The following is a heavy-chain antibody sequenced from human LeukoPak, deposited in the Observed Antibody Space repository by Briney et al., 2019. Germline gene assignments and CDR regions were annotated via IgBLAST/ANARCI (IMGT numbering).Heavy chain of an antibody. Sequence: PGGSLRLPCAGSGFIFSNYWVHWVRRAPGKGLVWVSRINIEGSRTDYADSVRGRFTISRDNAKNTLYLQMNSLTAEDTAVYYCVRSMSGRNDFWGQGTVVSVSS. CDR1: GFIFSNYW. V-gene: IGHV3-74*01. CDR2: INIEGSRT. D-gene: IGHD3-3*01. CDR3: VRSMSGRNDF. J-gene: IGHJ4*02.